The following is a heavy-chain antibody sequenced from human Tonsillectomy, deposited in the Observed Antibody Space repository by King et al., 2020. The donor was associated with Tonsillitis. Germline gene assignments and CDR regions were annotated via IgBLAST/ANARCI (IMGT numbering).Heavy chain of an antibody. D-gene: IGHD3-3*01. CDR3: ARSDFWGGYSDAFDI. V-gene: IGHV4-34*01. Sequence: VQLQQWGAGLLKPSETLSLTCAVYGGSFSNYYWSWIRQPPGTVLEWIGEMNHSGNTNYNPSLKSRVTISVDTSKNQFSLKLSSVTAADTAEYYCARSDFWGGYSDAFDIWGQGTMVAVSS. CDR2: MNHSGNT. J-gene: IGHJ3*02. CDR1: GGSFSNYY.